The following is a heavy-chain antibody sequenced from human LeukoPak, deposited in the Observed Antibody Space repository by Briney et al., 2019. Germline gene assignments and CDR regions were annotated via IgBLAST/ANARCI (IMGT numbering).Heavy chain of an antibody. D-gene: IGHD1-26*01. CDR2: ISGGSSYI. CDR3: ARAPRGELLYAFDI. CDR1: GFTFSSYT. Sequence: GGSLRLSCAASGFTFSSYTMNWVRRAPGKGLEWVSCISGGSSYIYYADSVKGRFTISRDNAKNSLYLQMNSLRAEDTAVYYCARAPRGELLYAFDIWGQGTMVTVSS. V-gene: IGHV3-21*01. J-gene: IGHJ3*02.